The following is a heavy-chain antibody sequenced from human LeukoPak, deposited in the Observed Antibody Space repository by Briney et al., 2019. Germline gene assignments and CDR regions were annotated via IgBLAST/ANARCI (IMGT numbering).Heavy chain of an antibody. J-gene: IGHJ5*02. V-gene: IGHV6-1*01. D-gene: IGHD6-19*01. CDR2: TYYRSKWYN. CDR3: ARMAAGIIDP. Sequence: SQTLSLTCAISGDSVSSNSVTWIWVRQSPSRGLEWLGRTYYRSKWYNEYGPSVKGRISINPDTSKNQFSLQLNSVTPEDTAVYYCARMAAGIIDPWGQGNLITVSS. CDR1: GDSVSSNSVT.